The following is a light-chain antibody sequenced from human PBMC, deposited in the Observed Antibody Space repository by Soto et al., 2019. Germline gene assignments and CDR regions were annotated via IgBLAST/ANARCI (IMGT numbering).Light chain of an antibody. CDR3: QQYDRSPWT. V-gene: IGKV3D-20*01. Sequence: EVVLTQSPATLSLSPGERATLSCGASQSVPRNYLAWYQQKSGLAPRHLMYDASIRATGIPDRFSGSGSGTDFTLTISRLEPEDFAVYYCQQYDRSPWTFGQGTKVEIK. J-gene: IGKJ1*01. CDR1: QSVPRNY. CDR2: DAS.